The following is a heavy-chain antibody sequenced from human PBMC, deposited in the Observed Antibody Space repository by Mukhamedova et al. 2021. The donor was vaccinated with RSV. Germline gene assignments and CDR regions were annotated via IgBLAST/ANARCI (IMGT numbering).Heavy chain of an antibody. CDR3: ARLYYYELAFDI. Sequence: EYMGEINHSGSTNYNPSLKSRVTISVDTSKNQFSLKLSSVTAADTAVYYCARLYYYELAFDIWGQGTMVTVSS. D-gene: IGHD3-22*01. CDR2: INHSGST. V-gene: IGHV4-34*01. J-gene: IGHJ3*02.